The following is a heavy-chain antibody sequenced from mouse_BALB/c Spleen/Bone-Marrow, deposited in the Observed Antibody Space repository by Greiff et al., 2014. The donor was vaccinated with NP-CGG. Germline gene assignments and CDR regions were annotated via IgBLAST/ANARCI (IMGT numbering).Heavy chain of an antibody. CDR1: GFTFNIYA. D-gene: IGHD2-14*01. Sequence: EVQLVESGGGLVQPKGSLKLSCAASGFTFNIYAMNWVRQAPGKGLEWVARIRSKSKNYETYCADSVKDRFIISRDDSQTMFYLQMNNLKTEDTAIYYCVRGDYRYIYFDYWGQGTTLTVSS. J-gene: IGHJ2*01. V-gene: IGHV10-1*02. CDR2: IRSKSKNYET. CDR3: VRGDYRYIYFDY.